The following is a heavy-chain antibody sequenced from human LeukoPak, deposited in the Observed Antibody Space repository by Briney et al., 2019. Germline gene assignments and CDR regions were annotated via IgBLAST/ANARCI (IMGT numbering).Heavy chain of an antibody. Sequence: GGSLRLSCAASGFTFSSYAMSWVRQAPGKGLEWVSGISGNGVNTYHADSMKGRFTISRDNSKNTLYLQMNSLRVEDTAVYYCAKPMCSSTSCYRYFDYWGQGSPVTVSS. CDR2: ISGNGVNT. CDR3: AKPMCSSTSCYRYFDY. D-gene: IGHD2-2*01. J-gene: IGHJ4*02. V-gene: IGHV3-23*01. CDR1: GFTFSSYA.